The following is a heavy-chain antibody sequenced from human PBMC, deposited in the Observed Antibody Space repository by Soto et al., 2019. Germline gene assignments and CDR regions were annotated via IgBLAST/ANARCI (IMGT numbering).Heavy chain of an antibody. Sequence: QVQLQESGPGLVKPSGTLSLTCAVSSGSISSSNWWSWVRQPPGKGLEWIGEIYHSGSTNYNPSLKSRAKISVDKSKNQFDLKRGSVPAAYTALYYCETHTPAVARSPQFDYWGQGTLVTVSS. CDR3: ETHTPAVARSPQFDY. CDR2: IYHSGST. V-gene: IGHV4-4*02. CDR1: SGSISSSNW. J-gene: IGHJ4*01.